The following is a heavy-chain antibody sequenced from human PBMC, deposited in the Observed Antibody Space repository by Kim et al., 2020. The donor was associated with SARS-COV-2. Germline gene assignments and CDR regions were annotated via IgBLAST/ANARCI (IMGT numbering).Heavy chain of an antibody. V-gene: IGHV3-30*04. CDR2: ISYDGSNK. Sequence: GGSLRLSCAASGFTFSSYAMHWVRQAPGKGLEWVAVISYDGSNKYYADSVKGRFTISRDNSKNTLYLQMNSLRAEDTAVYYCARVLGDIVVVPAFDYYYGMDVWGQGTTVTVSS. J-gene: IGHJ6*02. D-gene: IGHD2-2*01. CDR1: GFTFSSYA. CDR3: ARVLGDIVVVPAFDYYYGMDV.